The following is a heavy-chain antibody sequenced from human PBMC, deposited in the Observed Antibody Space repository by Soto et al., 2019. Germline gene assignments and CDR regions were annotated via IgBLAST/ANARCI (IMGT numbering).Heavy chain of an antibody. CDR1: GGTFSGYA. J-gene: IGHJ5*02. Sequence: ASVKVSCKASGGTFSGYAISWVRQAPGQGLEWMGGIIPIFGTANYAQKFQGRVTITADESTSTAYMELRSLRSEDTAVYYCARGKDTAMVKDDWFDPWGQGTLVTVSS. V-gene: IGHV1-69*13. D-gene: IGHD5-18*01. CDR2: IIPIFGTA. CDR3: ARGKDTAMVKDDWFDP.